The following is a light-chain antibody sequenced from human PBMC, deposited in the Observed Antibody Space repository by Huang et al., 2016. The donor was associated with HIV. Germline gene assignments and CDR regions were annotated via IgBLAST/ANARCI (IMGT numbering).Light chain of an antibody. V-gene: IGKV3-20*01. CDR1: QRVSPND. J-gene: IGKJ2*01. CDR2: GTS. Sequence: EIVLTQSPGTLSLSPGERATLSCRATQRVSPNDLAWYQQKPGQAPRLLIFGTSNRATAIPDRFSGSGSGTDFTLTISRLEPEDFAVYYCQQYGTSPPYTFGQGTKLEIK. CDR3: QQYGTSPPYT.